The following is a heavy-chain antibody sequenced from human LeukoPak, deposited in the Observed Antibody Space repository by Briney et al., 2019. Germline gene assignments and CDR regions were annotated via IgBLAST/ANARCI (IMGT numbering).Heavy chain of an antibody. Sequence: ASVKVSCKASGYTFTSYGISWVRQAPGQGLEWMGWISAYNGNTNYAQKLQGRVTMTTDTSTSTAYMELRSLRSDDTAVYYCARDRGPPYYDFWSGSNFDYWGQGTLVTVSS. CDR3: ARDRGPPYYDFWSGSNFDY. CDR1: GYTFTSYG. CDR2: ISAYNGNT. D-gene: IGHD3-3*01. J-gene: IGHJ4*02. V-gene: IGHV1-18*01.